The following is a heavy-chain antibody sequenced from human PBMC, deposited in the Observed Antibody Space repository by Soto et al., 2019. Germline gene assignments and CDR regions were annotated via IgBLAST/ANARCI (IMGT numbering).Heavy chain of an antibody. V-gene: IGHV3-23*01. J-gene: IGHJ4*02. D-gene: IGHD2-21*02. Sequence: EVQLLESGGGLVQPEGSLRLSCAASGFTFSSYAMGWVRQGPGKGLEWVAVVSFGGSTHYADSVRGRFTISIDNSKNTMSLQMNGMTAEDTAVYFFAKRRGACGHLDYWGQGALVTVSS. CDR1: GFTFSSYA. CDR3: AKRRGACGHLDY. CDR2: VSFGGST.